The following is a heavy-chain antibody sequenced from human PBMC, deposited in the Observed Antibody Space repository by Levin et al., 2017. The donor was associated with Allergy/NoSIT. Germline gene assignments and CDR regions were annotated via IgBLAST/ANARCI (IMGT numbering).Heavy chain of an antibody. D-gene: IGHD3-16*02. V-gene: IGHV3-9*01. CDR2: ISWNSGSI. CDR1: GFPFDDSA. J-gene: IGHJ3*02. CDR3: AKDISPSAYYDYVWGSYRYWAAFDI. Sequence: LSLTCAASGFPFDDSAMHWVRQAPGKGLEWVSGISWNSGSIGYADSVKGRFTISRDNAKNSLYLQMNSLRAEDTALYYCAKDISPSAYYDYVWGSYRYWAAFDIWGQGTMVTVSS.